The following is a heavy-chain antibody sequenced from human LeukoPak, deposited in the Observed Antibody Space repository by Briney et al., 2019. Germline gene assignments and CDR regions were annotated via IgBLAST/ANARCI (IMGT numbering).Heavy chain of an antibody. V-gene: IGHV3-30*18. CDR1: GFTFSSYG. D-gene: IGHD3-22*01. CDR2: ISYDGSNK. CDR3: AKDSRSLYYYDSSGYYFDY. J-gene: IGHJ4*02. Sequence: PGRSLRLSCAASGFTFSSYGMHWVRQAPGKGLEWVAVISYDGSNKYYADSVKSRFTISRDNSKNTLYLQMNSLRAEDTAVYYCAKDSRSLYYYDSSGYYFDYWGQGTLVTVSS.